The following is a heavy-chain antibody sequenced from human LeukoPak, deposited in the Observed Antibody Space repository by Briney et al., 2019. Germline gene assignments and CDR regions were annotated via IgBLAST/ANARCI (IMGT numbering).Heavy chain of an antibody. CDR1: GGSIRSTTYY. J-gene: IGHJ3*02. D-gene: IGHD3-22*01. CDR2: ISYSGNT. Sequence: SQTLSLTCTVSGGSIRSTTYYWGWIRQPPGEALEWIGSISYSGNTYYNPSLKSRVTISVDTSKNQFSLKLSYVTAADTAVYYCARNYYDSSGYSPGAFDIWGQGTMVTVSS. V-gene: IGHV4-39*07. CDR3: ARNYYDSSGYSPGAFDI.